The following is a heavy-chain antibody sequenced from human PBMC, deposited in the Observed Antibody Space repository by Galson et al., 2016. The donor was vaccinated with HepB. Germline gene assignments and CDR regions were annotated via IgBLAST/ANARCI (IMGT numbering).Heavy chain of an antibody. Sequence: SLRLSCAASGFTFSSYSMNWVRQAPGKGLEWVSYISSSSRTIYYADSVKGRFTISRDNAKNALYLQMHSLRDEDTAVYYCARDKSPGYSGYESPFNWFDPWGRGTLVTVSS. CDR3: ARDKSPGYSGYESPFNWFDP. CDR1: GFTFSSYS. V-gene: IGHV3-48*02. J-gene: IGHJ5*02. D-gene: IGHD5-12*01. CDR2: ISSSSRTI.